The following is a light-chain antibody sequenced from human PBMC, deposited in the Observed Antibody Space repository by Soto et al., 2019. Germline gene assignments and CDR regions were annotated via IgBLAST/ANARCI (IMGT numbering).Light chain of an antibody. CDR2: DNN. J-gene: IGLJ2*01. Sequence: QSVLTQPPSVSGAPGQRVTVSCTGSSSNIGAAYDVHWYQQLPGTAPKVVIFDNNNRPSGVPERFSASKSGTSASLAISGVQPEEDADYYCRSYDDSRSGVVFGGGTKVTVL. CDR1: SSNIGAAYD. CDR3: RSYDDSRSGVV. V-gene: IGLV1-40*01.